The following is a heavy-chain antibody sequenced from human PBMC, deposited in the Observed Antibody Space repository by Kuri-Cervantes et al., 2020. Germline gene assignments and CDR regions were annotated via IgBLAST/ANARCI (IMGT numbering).Heavy chain of an antibody. J-gene: IGHJ4*02. CDR1: GGSMSSSSYY. D-gene: IGHD3-22*01. V-gene: IGHV4-39*07. CDR3: ARYTFSFHSRGSYWSPSFDY. Sequence: GSLRLSCTVSGGSMSSSSYYWTWIRQPPGKGLEWIGEINHSGSTNYNPSLKSRVTISVDTSKNQFSLKLSSVTAADTAVYYCARYTFSFHSRGSYWSPSFDYWGQGTLVAVSS. CDR2: INHSGST.